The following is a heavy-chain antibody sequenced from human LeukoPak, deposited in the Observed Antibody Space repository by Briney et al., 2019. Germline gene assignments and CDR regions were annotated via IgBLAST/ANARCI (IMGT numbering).Heavy chain of an antibody. V-gene: IGHV4-34*01. D-gene: IGHD2-15*01. CDR2: INHSGST. CDR3: ARGDKDVVVVAATLDY. J-gene: IGHJ4*02. Sequence: SETLSLTCAVYGGSFSGYYWSWIRQPPGKGLEGSGEINHSGSTNYNPSLKSRVTISVDTSKNQFSLKLSSVTAADTAVYYCARGDKDVVVVAATLDYWGQGTLVTVSS. CDR1: GGSFSGYY.